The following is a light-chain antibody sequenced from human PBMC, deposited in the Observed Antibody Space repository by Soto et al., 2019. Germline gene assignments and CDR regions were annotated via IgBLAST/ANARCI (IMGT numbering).Light chain of an antibody. CDR1: QSLSGR. CDR3: QQSYDYPLT. CDR2: DAS. J-gene: IGKJ4*01. Sequence: DIQMTQSPSTLSGSVGDRVTITCRASQSLSGRLAWYQQKPGQAPKLLIHDASTLQSGVPSRFSGSGSGTEFTLTISGLQPDDFATYFCQQSYDYPLTFGGGTKVDIK. V-gene: IGKV1-5*01.